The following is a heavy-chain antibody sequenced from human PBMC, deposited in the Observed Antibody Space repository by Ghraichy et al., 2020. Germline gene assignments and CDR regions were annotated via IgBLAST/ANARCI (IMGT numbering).Heavy chain of an antibody. CDR3: AKSRTGSSASRDY. D-gene: IGHD3-16*01. Sequence: GGSLRLSWGASGFTFSSYYISWVRQAPGKGLECVSIISGSGGNTYYAGSVKGRFTISRDNSKNTLYLQMGSLRPDDTAVYYCAKSRTGSSASRDYWGQGTLVTVSS. V-gene: IGHV3-23*01. J-gene: IGHJ4*02. CDR1: GFTFSSYY. CDR2: ISGSGGNT.